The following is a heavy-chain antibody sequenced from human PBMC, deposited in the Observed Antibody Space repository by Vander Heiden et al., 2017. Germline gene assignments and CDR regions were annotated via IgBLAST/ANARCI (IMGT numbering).Heavy chain of an antibody. D-gene: IGHD5-18*01. CDR2: ITPIFGTA. CDR3: ARQRGYSYGGRFDP. CDR1: GGTFSSYA. J-gene: IGHJ5*02. V-gene: IGHV1-69*01. Sequence: QVQLVQSGAEVKKPGSSVNVSCKASGGTFSSYAISRVRQAPGQGLEWMGGITPIFGTANYAQKFQGRVTLPADESTSTAHMVLSSLRSEDTAVYYCARQRGYSYGGRFDPWVQGTLVTVSS.